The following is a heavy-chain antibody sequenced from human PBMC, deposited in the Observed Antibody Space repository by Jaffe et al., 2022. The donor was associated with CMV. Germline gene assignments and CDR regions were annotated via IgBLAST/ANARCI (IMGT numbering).Heavy chain of an antibody. D-gene: IGHD3-16*01. CDR3: ARTTAGPDGDYYYYYYMDV. CDR2: IDWDDDK. CDR1: GFSLSTSGMC. Sequence: QVTLRESGPALVKPTQTLTLTCTFSGFSLSTSGMCVSWIRQPPGKALEWLARIDWDDDKYYSTSLKTRLTISKDTSKNQVVLTMTNMDPVDTATYYCARTTAGPDGDYYYYYYMDVWGKGTTVTVSS. V-gene: IGHV2-70*15. J-gene: IGHJ6*03.